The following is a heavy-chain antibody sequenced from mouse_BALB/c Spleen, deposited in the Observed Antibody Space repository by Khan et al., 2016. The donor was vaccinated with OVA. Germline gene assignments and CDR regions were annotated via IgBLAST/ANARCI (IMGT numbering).Heavy chain of an antibody. CDR2: INSGSTYT. D-gene: IGHD2-1*01. J-gene: IGHJ1*01. Sequence: EVELVESGGGLVRPGGSLKLSCAASGFSFTTYTMSWVRQTPEKRLEWVATINSGSTYTYYPDSVEGRFTISRDNATHTLYLQMSSLKSEDTAMYYCTRDGNYAHWYFDVWGAGTTVTVSS. V-gene: IGHV5-6-4*01. CDR1: GFSFTTYT. CDR3: TRDGNYAHWYFDV.